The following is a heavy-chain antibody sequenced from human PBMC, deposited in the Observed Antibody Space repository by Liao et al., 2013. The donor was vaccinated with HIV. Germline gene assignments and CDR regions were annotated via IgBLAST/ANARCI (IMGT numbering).Heavy chain of an antibody. D-gene: IGHD5-18*01. CDR3: ARALGYAANSKHFDY. Sequence: QVQLLESGPGLVKPSETLSLTCTVSSGSIGSSYWNWIRQPAGKGLEWIGRIYTAGSTDYNPSLQSRVTISIYKSKNQFSLTLTSVTAADTAVYYCARALGYAANSKHFDYWGRGTLVAVSS. CDR1: SGSIGSSY. V-gene: IGHV4-4*07. J-gene: IGHJ4*02. CDR2: IYTAGST.